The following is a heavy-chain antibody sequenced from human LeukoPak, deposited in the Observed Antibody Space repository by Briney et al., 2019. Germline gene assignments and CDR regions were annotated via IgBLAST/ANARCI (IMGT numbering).Heavy chain of an antibody. CDR3: ATAPRVFDTGPYYMDV. D-gene: IGHD3-3*01. J-gene: IGHJ6*03. CDR1: GGSISSGSYY. V-gene: IGHV4-61*02. CDR2: IYTSGST. Sequence: SETLSLTCTVSGGSISSGSYYWSWIRQPAGKGLEWIGRIYTSGSTNYNPSLKSRVTISVDTSKNQFSLKLSSVTAADTAVYYCATAPRVFDTGPYYMDVWGKGTTVTVSS.